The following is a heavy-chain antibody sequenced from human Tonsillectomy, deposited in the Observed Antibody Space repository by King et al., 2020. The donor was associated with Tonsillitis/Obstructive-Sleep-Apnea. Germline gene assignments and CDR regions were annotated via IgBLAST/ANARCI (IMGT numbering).Heavy chain of an antibody. J-gene: IGHJ6*03. CDR3: TRMAEGAYYMDV. CDR1: GFTFGDYA. V-gene: IGHV3-49*04. CDR2: IRGKADGGTA. Sequence: VQLVESGGGLVQPGRSLRLSCTASGFTFGDYAMSWVRQAPGKWLERGGFIRGKADGGTAEYAASVKGRLTITRDETKRLAYMQMNSLKTEDTAVYYCTRMAEGAYYMDVWGKGTTFTVSS. D-gene: IGHD3-16*01.